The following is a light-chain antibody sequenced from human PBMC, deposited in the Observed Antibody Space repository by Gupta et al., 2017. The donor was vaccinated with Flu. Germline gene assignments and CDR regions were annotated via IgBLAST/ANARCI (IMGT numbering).Light chain of an antibody. V-gene: IGKV3-15*01. CDR2: AAS. Sequence: PATLSVSPGERATLSCRASQSVRNKLAWYQQKGVQAPRLLIYAASGRATGIPTRFSGGGSGTEFTLTITSLQSEDFALYYCQQDDNWPRTFGHGTSVEIK. CDR3: QQDDNWPRT. CDR1: QSVRNK. J-gene: IGKJ1*01.